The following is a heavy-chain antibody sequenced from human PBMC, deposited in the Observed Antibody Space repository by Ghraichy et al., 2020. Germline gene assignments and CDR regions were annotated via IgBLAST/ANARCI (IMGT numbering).Heavy chain of an antibody. D-gene: IGHD6-19*01. CDR3: ARAPMTSSGWLSADY. CDR1: GYTFTHTY. CDR2: MNPNSGAT. V-gene: IGHV1-2*02. Sequence: ASVKVSCKASGYTFTHTYIHWVRQAPGQGLEWMGWMNPNSGATKYAEKFRGRITVTRDTSIDTGYMELSSLESDDTAVYYCARAPMTSSGWLSADYWCPATLVPVSS. J-gene: IGHJ4*02.